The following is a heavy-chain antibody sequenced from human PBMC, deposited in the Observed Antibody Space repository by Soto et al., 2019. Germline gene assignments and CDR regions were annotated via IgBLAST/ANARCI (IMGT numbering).Heavy chain of an antibody. CDR3: QAEDGIRYTVPVSAFLLNRSSDL. J-gene: IGHJ2*01. D-gene: IGHD3-9*01. Sequence: PGKGLEYVSAISSNGGRTYYADSVKGRFTSSRDNSKNTLYLQMNSLTADDTAIFFFQAEDGIRYTVPVSAFLLNRSSDL. V-gene: IGHV3-64*04. CDR2: ISSNGGRT.